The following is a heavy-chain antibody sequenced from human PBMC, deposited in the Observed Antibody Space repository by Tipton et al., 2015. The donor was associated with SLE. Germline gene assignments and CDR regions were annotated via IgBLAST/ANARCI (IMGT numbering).Heavy chain of an antibody. V-gene: IGHV4-61*02. CDR3: ARGAGQWLYWYFDL. D-gene: IGHD6-19*01. Sequence: LRLSCTVSGASISSGSYYWTWLRQPAGKGLEWIGRIYTSGSTNYISSLESRVTISVDTSKKQFSLRLRSVTAADTAVYYCARGAGQWLYWYFDLWGRGTLVTVPS. CDR1: GASISSGSYY. CDR2: IYTSGST. J-gene: IGHJ2*01.